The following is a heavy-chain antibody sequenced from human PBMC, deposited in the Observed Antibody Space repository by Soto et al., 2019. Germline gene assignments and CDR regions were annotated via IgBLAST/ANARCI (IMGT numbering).Heavy chain of an antibody. CDR2: INHSGST. CDR3: ARDIVVVPAVTRSGWFDP. CDR1: GGSFSGYY. V-gene: IGHV4-34*01. J-gene: IGHJ5*02. D-gene: IGHD2-2*01. Sequence: SETLSLTCAVYGGSFSGYYWSCIRQPPGKGLEWIGEINHSGSTNYNPSLKTRVTISVDTSKNQFSLKLSSVNAADTAVYYCARDIVVVPAVTRSGWFDPWGQGNLVT.